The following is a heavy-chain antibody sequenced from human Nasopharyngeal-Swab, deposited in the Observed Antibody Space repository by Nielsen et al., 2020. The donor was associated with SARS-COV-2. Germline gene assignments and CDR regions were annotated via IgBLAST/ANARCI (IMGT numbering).Heavy chain of an antibody. CDR1: GGSFSGYY. Sequence: SETLSLTCAVYGGSFSGYYWSWIRQPPGKGLEWIGEINHSGSTNYNPSLKSRVTISVDTSKNQLSLKLSSVTAADTAVYYCARMIVGAPRWFDPWGQGTLVTVSS. V-gene: IGHV4-34*01. CDR3: ARMIVGAPRWFDP. D-gene: IGHD1-26*01. J-gene: IGHJ5*02. CDR2: INHSGST.